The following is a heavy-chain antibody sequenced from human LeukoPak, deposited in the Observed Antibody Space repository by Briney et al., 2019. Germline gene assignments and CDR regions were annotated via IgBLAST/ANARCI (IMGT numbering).Heavy chain of an antibody. Sequence: NPSETLSLTCTVSGYSISSGYYWGWIRQPPGKGLEWIGSMYHSGSTYYNPSLKSRVTISLDTSKNQFSLKLRSVTAADTAMYYCARVSPRAGAHWIDYWGQGTLVTVSS. CDR1: GYSISSGYY. J-gene: IGHJ4*02. V-gene: IGHV4-38-2*02. D-gene: IGHD1-26*01. CDR3: ARVSPRAGAHWIDY. CDR2: MYHSGST.